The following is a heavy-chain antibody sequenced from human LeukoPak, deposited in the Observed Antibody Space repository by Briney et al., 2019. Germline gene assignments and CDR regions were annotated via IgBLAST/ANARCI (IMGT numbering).Heavy chain of an antibody. J-gene: IGHJ3*02. V-gene: IGHV3-23*01. Sequence: PGGSLRLSCVASGFTFITYAMSWVRQAPGKGLEWVSSISGSGGSTYYADSVRGRFTISRDNSKNTMYLQMNSLRAEDTAVYYCVFGGSWGTFDIWGRGTMVTVSS. CDR1: GFTFITYA. D-gene: IGHD1-26*01. CDR2: ISGSGGST. CDR3: VFGGSWGTFDI.